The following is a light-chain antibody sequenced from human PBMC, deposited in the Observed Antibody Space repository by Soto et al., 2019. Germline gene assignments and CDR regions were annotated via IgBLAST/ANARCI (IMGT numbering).Light chain of an antibody. V-gene: IGKV1-39*01. CDR2: AAY. CDR3: QQSYSTPLT. CDR1: QSISTY. J-gene: IGKJ4*01. Sequence: DIKITQSPSSLSASLGDRVTSTCRASQSISTYLNWYQQKPGKAPKLLIYAAYTLQSGVPSTFSGSGSGTDFTLTISSLQPEDFATYFCQQSYSTPLTFGGGTKVDIK.